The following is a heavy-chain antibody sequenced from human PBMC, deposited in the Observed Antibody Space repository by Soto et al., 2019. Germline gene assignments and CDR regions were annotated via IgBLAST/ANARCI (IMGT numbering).Heavy chain of an antibody. CDR1: GGTFSSYA. CDR2: IIPIFGTA. V-gene: IGHV1-69*01. J-gene: IGHJ3*02. D-gene: IGHD2-8*01. CDR3: EGPQIPDIVLMVYANDDFDI. Sequence: QVQLVQSGAEVKKPGSSVKVSCKASGGTFSSYAISWVRQAPGQGLEWMGGIIPIFGTANYAQKFQGRVTITADETTSTAYMELSSLRSEDTAVYYCEGPQIPDIVLMVYANDDFDIWGQGTMVTVSS.